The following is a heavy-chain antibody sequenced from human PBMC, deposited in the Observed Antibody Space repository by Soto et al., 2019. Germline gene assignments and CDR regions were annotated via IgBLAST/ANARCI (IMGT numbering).Heavy chain of an antibody. CDR3: ARDPAFFDY. CDR2: IYYSGST. Sequence: SETLSLTCTVSGGSISSSSYYWGWIRQPPGKGLEWIGNIYYSGSTYYNPSLKSRVTISVDTSKNQFSLKLTSVTAADTAVYYCARDPAFFDYWSQGTLVT. J-gene: IGHJ4*02. V-gene: IGHV4-39*07. CDR1: GGSISSSSYY.